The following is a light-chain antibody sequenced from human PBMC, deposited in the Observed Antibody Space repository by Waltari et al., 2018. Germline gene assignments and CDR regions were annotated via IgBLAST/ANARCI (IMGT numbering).Light chain of an antibody. Sequence: DIQVTQSPPSLSASVGDTVTITCRASQSMSILLAWYQQKPGKAPKLLVYKASSLYDGVPSRFSGSGSGTHFTLTISSLQSEDFATYYCLQYTSSPWTFGQGTRVEIK. J-gene: IGKJ1*01. CDR2: KAS. CDR3: LQYTSSPWT. CDR1: QSMSIL. V-gene: IGKV1-12*01.